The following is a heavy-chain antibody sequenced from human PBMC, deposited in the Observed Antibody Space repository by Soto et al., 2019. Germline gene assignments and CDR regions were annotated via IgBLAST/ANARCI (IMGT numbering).Heavy chain of an antibody. CDR2: MNPANGKA. V-gene: IGHV1-8*01. Sequence: QEQLVQSGAEVKRPGASVKVSCRASGYSFTSSNINWVRQAAGQGPEWIGWMNPANGKAAFAREFQGRAIMTRDTSTDTAYLEVGDLSSGDTSLYYCARAVGIAVTGLDLWGPGTLVTVSS. CDR3: ARAVGIAVTGLDL. CDR1: GYSFTSSN. D-gene: IGHD6-19*01. J-gene: IGHJ5*02.